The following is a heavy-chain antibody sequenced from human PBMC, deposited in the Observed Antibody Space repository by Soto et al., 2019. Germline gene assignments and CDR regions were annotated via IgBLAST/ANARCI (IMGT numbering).Heavy chain of an antibody. CDR1: GYTFTTYY. Sequence: ASVKVSCKASGYTFTTYYLHWVRQAPGQDLECMGWINPNSGMTNSAQKFQGRVTMTRDTSISTAYMELSRLRSDDTAVYYCAKDPRGGYHPGYYGMDVWGQRTTVTVSS. CDR3: AKDPRGGYHPGYYGMDV. CDR2: INPNSGMT. D-gene: IGHD5-12*01. V-gene: IGHV1-2*02. J-gene: IGHJ6*02.